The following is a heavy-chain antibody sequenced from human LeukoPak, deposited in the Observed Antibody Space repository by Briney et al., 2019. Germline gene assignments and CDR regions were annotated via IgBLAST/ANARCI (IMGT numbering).Heavy chain of an antibody. CDR3: ARGAYYNILTGYRGEILGFDY. V-gene: IGHV3-30*02. CDR2: IRYDGRIK. J-gene: IGHJ4*02. Sequence: GSLRLSCAASGFTFSSYGMHWVRQAPGKGLEWVAFIRYDGRIKYYADSVKGRFTISRDNSKNTLYLQMNSLRAEDTAVYYCARGAYYNILTGYRGEILGFDYWGQGTLVTVSS. D-gene: IGHD3-9*01. CDR1: GFTFSSYG.